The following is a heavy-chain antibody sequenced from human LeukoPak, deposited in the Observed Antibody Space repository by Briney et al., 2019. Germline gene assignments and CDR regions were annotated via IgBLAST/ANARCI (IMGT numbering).Heavy chain of an antibody. CDR3: AKEGTASKPSDLDY. CDR2: IRYDGTIK. D-gene: IGHD1/OR15-1a*01. V-gene: IGHV3-30*02. CDR1: GYTFTDYG. J-gene: IGHJ4*02. Sequence: GGSLRLSCAASGYTFTDYGMHWVRQAPGKGLEWLTFIRYDGTIKYYADSVKGRFTISRDNSKNTLYLQMNSLRPEDTAVYHCAKEGTASKPSDLDYWGQGTLVTVSS.